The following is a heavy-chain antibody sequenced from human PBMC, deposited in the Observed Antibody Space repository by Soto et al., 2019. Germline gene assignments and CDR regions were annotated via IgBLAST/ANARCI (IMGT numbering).Heavy chain of an antibody. CDR2: LKSKSDGGTS. D-gene: IGHD2-8*02. CDR3: TTDGGVSAYPLFWA. J-gene: IGHJ5*02. V-gene: IGHV3-15*01. CDR1: GFTFSNAL. Sequence: LRLSCAASGFTFSNALMGWVRQAPVKGLEWVARLKSKSDGGTSDYAAPVKGRFSISRDESKTTLYLQMNSLKTEDTAVYHCTTDGGVSAYPLFWAWGQGTLVTVSS.